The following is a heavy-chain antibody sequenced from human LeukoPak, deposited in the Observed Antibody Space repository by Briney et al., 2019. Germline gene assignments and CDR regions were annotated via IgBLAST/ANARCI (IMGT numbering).Heavy chain of an antibody. CDR1: GFTFSSYA. Sequence: GRSLRLSCAASGFTFSSYAMHWVRQAPGKGLEWVAVISYDGSNKYYADFVKGRFTISRDNSKNTLYLQMNSLRAEDTAVYYCARTVYGDYEYYFDYWGQGTLVTVSS. CDR3: ARTVYGDYEYYFDY. V-gene: IGHV3-30-3*01. D-gene: IGHD4-17*01. J-gene: IGHJ4*02. CDR2: ISYDGSNK.